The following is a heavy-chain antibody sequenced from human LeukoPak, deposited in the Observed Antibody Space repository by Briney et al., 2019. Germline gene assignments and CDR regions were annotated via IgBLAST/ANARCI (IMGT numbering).Heavy chain of an antibody. J-gene: IGHJ3*02. CDR3: ARGAGGTYRNAFDI. Sequence: SVKVSCKASGGTFSIYAISWVRQAPGQGLEWMGGIIPIFGTANYAQKFQGRVTITADESTSTAYMELSSLRSEDTAVYYCARGAGGTYRNAFDIWGQGTMVTVSS. D-gene: IGHD1-26*01. CDR2: IIPIFGTA. V-gene: IGHV1-69*13. CDR1: GGTFSIYA.